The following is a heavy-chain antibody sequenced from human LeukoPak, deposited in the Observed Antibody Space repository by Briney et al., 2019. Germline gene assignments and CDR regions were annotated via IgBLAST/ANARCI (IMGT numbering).Heavy chain of an antibody. CDR3: ARDYYDSSGYDGYFQH. D-gene: IGHD3-22*01. Sequence: GGSLRLSCAASGFTFSDYYMSWIRQAPGKGLEWVSYISSSGSTIYYADSVKGRFTISRDNANNSLYLQMNSLRAEDTAVYYCARDYYDSSGYDGYFQHWGQGTLVTVSS. CDR2: ISSSGSTI. J-gene: IGHJ1*01. V-gene: IGHV3-11*04. CDR1: GFTFSDYY.